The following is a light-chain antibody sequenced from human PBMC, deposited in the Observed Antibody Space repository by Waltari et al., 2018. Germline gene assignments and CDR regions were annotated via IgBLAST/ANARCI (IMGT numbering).Light chain of an antibody. CDR2: AAS. V-gene: IGKV3-20*01. Sequence: ENVLTQSPGTLSLSPGERATLSCRASQIVSRSFLAWYQLKPGQVPRRLIYAASTRATGIPDRFSGSGSGTDFTLSISRLEPEDSAVYYCQQYGDSPPTFGQGTKVEI. J-gene: IGKJ1*01. CDR3: QQYGDSPPT. CDR1: QIVSRSF.